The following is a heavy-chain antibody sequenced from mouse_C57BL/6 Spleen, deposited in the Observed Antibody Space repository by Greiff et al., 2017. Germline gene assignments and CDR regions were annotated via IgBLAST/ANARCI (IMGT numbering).Heavy chain of an antibody. J-gene: IGHJ2*01. Sequence: VQLQQPGAELVKPGASVKLSCKASGYTFTSYWMHWVKQRPGQGLEWIGMIHPNSGSINYNEKFKSKATLTVDKSSSTAYMQLSSLTSEDSAVYYCARESLYASFDYWGQGTTLTVSS. V-gene: IGHV1-64*01. CDR3: ARESLYASFDY. CDR2: IHPNSGSI. D-gene: IGHD1-3*01. CDR1: GYTFTSYW.